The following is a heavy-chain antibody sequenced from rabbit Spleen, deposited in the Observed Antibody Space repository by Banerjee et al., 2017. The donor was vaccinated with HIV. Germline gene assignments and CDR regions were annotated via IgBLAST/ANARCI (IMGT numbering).Heavy chain of an antibody. D-gene: IGHD4-2*01. CDR1: GFSFSDRDV. V-gene: IGHV1S45*01. CDR3: ARDVGGREDFDL. CDR2: IYAGSSSNT. J-gene: IGHJ4*01. Sequence: QEQLVESGGGLVQPEGSLTLTCKASGFSFSDRDVMCWVRQAPGKGLEWIACIYAGSSSNTYSATWAKGRFTISKTSSTTVTLQMTSLTAADTATYFCARDVGGREDFDLWGQGTLVTVS.